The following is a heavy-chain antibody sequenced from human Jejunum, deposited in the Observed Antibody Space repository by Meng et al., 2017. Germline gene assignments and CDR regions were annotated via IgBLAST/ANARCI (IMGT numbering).Heavy chain of an antibody. CDR1: GYTFTDYY. D-gene: IGHD1-26*01. CDR2: INTRTGGT. J-gene: IGHJ4*02. Sequence: QVQLVHSAAEVKEPGASVKVSCKASGYTFTDYYLYWVRQAPGQRLEWMGRINTRTGGTIYTQKFYGRVTMTRDTSISTAYMELSRLRSDDTAVYYCARELISYAFDYWGQGSLVTVSS. CDR3: ARELISYAFDY. V-gene: IGHV1-2*06.